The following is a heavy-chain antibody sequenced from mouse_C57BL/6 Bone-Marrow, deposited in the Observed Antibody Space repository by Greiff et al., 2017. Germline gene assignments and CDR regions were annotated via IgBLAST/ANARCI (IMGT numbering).Heavy chain of an antibody. V-gene: IGHV10-1*01. D-gene: IGHD4-1*01. J-gene: IGHJ2*01. CDR2: IRRKSNNYSS. Sequence: EVPLVESGGGLVQPKGSLKLSCAASGFSFNTYAMNWVRQAPGQGLEWVARIRRKSNNYSSNYADSGKDRFTIHRDDSESMLYRKVNNVITEDTAVDYCVTQRDWVHFDYWGQGTTLTVSS. CDR3: VTQRDWVHFDY. CDR1: GFSFNTYA.